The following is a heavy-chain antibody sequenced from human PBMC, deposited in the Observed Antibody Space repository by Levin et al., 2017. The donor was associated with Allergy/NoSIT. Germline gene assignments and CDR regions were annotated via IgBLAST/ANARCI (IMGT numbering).Heavy chain of an antibody. CDR3: AFLSHDYTDMVSGWFDP. D-gene: IGHD4-11*01. J-gene: IGHJ5*02. Sequence: SVKVSCKASGCTFSSYAISWVRQAPGQGLEWMGGIIPIFGTANYAQKFQGRVTITADESTSTDYMELSSLRSEDTAVYYCAFLSHDYTDMVSGWFDPWGQGTLVTVSS. CDR2: IIPIFGTA. CDR1: GCTFSSYA. V-gene: IGHV1-69*13.